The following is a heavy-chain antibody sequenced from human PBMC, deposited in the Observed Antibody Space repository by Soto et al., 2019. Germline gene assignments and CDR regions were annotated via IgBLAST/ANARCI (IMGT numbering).Heavy chain of an antibody. D-gene: IGHD6-19*01. CDR1: GFNFSSSG. CDR3: AKSPPAVAGYFDY. V-gene: IGHV3-30*18. J-gene: IGHJ4*02. Sequence: QVQLVESGGGVVQPGRSLRLSCAASGFNFSSSGMRWVRQAPGKGLEWVAVTSFDGSSGYYADSVRGRFTISRDNSNNTLYLQMNSLRAEDTAVYYCAKSPPAVAGYFDYWGQGTLVTVSS. CDR2: TSFDGSSG.